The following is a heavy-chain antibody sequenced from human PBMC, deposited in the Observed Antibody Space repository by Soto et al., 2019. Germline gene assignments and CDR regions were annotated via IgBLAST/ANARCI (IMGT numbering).Heavy chain of an antibody. J-gene: IGHJ4*02. CDR2: IYYSGST. CDR3: ARGGSSSWYFDY. Sequence: SSETLSLTXTVSGGSISSYYWSWIRQPPGKGLEWIGYIYYSGSTNYNPSLKSRVTISVDTSKNQFSLKLSSVTAADTAVYYCARGGSSSWYFDYWVQGTLVTVSS. D-gene: IGHD6-13*01. V-gene: IGHV4-59*01. CDR1: GGSISSYY.